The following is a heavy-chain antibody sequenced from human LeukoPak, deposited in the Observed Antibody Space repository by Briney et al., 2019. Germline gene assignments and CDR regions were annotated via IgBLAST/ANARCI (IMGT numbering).Heavy chain of an antibody. CDR1: GYSFTSYW. D-gene: IGHD6-25*01. V-gene: IGHV5-51*01. Sequence: GESLKISCKGSGYSFTSYWIGWVRQMPGKGLEWMGIIYPGDSDTRYSPSFQGQVTISADKSISTAYLQWSSLKASDTALYYCARHVSWGGYSSGWYYYYYGMDVWGQGTTVTVSS. CDR3: ARHVSWGGYSSGWYYYYYGMDV. J-gene: IGHJ6*02. CDR2: IYPGDSDT.